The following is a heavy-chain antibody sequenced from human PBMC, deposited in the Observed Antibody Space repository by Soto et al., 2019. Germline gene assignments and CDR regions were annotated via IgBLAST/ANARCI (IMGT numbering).Heavy chain of an antibody. Sequence: GGSLRLSCAASGFTFSSYGMHWVRQAPGKGLEWVAVISYDGSNKYYADSVKGRFTISRDNAKNTLYLQMNSLRAEDTAVYYCAREVYSSSDDYFDYWGQGTLVTVSS. V-gene: IGHV3-30*03. D-gene: IGHD6-6*01. CDR3: AREVYSSSDDYFDY. CDR1: GFTFSSYG. CDR2: ISYDGSNK. J-gene: IGHJ4*02.